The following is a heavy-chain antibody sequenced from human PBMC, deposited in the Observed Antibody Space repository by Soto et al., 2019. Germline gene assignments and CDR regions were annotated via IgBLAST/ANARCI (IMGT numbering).Heavy chain of an antibody. D-gene: IGHD6-13*01. V-gene: IGHV1-69*02. CDR2: IIPILGIA. CDR3: ARGPFLAAAGHHRLDY. Sequence: QVQLVQSGAEVKKPGSSVKVSCKASGGTFSSYTISWVRQAPGQGLEWMGRIIPILGIANYAQKFQGRVTITADKSTSTDYMELSSLRSEDTAVYYCARGPFLAAAGHHRLDYCGQGTLVTVSS. CDR1: GGTFSSYT. J-gene: IGHJ4*02.